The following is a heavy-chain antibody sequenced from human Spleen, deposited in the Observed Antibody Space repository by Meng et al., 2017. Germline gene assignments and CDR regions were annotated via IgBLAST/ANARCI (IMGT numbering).Heavy chain of an antibody. CDR2: ISASGST. D-gene: IGHD1-26*01. V-gene: IGHV4-61*02. J-gene: IGHJ3*02. Sequence: SETLSLTCTVSDGSISSGSYYWSWIRQPAGKGLEWIGRISASGSTNYNPSLKSRVTMSVDTSKNQFSLKLSSVTAADTAVYYCVRSRGIVDAFDIWGQGTMVTVSS. CDR3: VRSRGIVDAFDI. CDR1: DGSISSGSYY.